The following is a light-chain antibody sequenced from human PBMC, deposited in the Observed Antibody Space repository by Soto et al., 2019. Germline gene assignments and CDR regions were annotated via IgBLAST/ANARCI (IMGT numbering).Light chain of an antibody. V-gene: IGKV1-5*01. J-gene: IGKJ1*01. Sequence: DIQMTQSPSTLSAPAGDTVTITCRASESIDNWLAWYQQKPGKAPKLLIYDVSSLESGVPSRFSGSGSGTEFTLAISSLQPDDFATYYCQQYNSYPWTFGQGTKVDIK. CDR3: QQYNSYPWT. CDR2: DVS. CDR1: ESIDNW.